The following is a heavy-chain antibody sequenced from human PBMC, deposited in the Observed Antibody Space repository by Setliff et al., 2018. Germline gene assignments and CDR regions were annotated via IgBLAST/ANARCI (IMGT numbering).Heavy chain of an antibody. CDR1: GYTFTGYY. V-gene: IGHV1-2*04. Sequence: GASVKVSCKASGYTFTGYYMHWVRQAPGQGLEWMGWINPNSGGTNYAQNFQGWVTMTRDTSISTAFMELSSLRSEDTAVYYCAAPFGDLYDANTYYYGMDVWGQGTTVTVSS. D-gene: IGHD3-10*01. CDR2: INPNSGGT. J-gene: IGHJ6*02. CDR3: AAPFGDLYDANTYYYGMDV.